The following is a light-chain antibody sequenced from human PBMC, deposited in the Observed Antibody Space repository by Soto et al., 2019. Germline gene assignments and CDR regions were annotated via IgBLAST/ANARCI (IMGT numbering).Light chain of an antibody. CDR2: GAA. Sequence: EIVMTQSPATLSVSPGERATLSCRASQSVSGNLAWYQQQPGQAPRLLIYGAATRATGIPARFSGSGSGTEFTLTISSLQSEDFAVYYCQQYNNWPPAFGQGTKVEIK. J-gene: IGKJ1*01. V-gene: IGKV3-15*01. CDR1: QSVSGN. CDR3: QQYNNWPPA.